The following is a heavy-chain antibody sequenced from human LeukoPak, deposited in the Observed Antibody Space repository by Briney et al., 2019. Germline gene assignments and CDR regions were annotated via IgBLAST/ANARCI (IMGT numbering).Heavy chain of an antibody. D-gene: IGHD2-8*01. CDR3: AADIVLMVYAPMDV. CDR1: GGTFSSYA. CDR2: IIPIFGTA. Sequence: ASVKVSCKASGGTFSSYAISWVRQAPGQGLEWMGGIIPIFGTANYAQKFQGRVTITADESTSTAYMELSSLRSEDTAMYYCAADIVLMVYAPMDVWGQGTTVTVSS. V-gene: IGHV1-69*13. J-gene: IGHJ6*02.